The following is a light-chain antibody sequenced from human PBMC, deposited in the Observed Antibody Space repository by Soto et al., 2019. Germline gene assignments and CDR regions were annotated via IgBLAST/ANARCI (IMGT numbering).Light chain of an antibody. Sequence: DIQMTQSPSTLSAFVGDRVTITCLASQNIRKGMAWFQQRPGEAPRLLIYEASTLENGVPTRFSGSGFGTEFTLTIGSLQPNDIATGCCQRYDTSSWTFGQGTKVEIK. CDR2: EAS. CDR1: QNIRKG. CDR3: QRYDTSSWT. J-gene: IGKJ1*01. V-gene: IGKV1-5*03.